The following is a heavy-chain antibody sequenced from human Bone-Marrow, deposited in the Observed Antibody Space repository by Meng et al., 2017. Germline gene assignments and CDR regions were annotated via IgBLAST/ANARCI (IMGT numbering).Heavy chain of an antibody. CDR1: GGSISSSGYY. D-gene: IGHD4-11*01. J-gene: IGHJ4*02. Sequence: LQLEEAGPGLGKPSGTLSLTCTGSGGSISSSGYYWGWIRQPPGKGLEWIGSIYYSGSTYYNPSLKSRVTISVDTSKNQFSLKLSSVTAADTAVYYCARGPTTMAHDFDYWGQGTLVTVSS. V-gene: IGHV4-39*07. CDR2: IYYSGST. CDR3: ARGPTTMAHDFDY.